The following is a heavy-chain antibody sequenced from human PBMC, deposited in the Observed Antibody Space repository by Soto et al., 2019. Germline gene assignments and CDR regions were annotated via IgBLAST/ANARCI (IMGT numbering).Heavy chain of an antibody. CDR2: ISSNGGST. CDR3: VKDQSSIAARPVWGDY. D-gene: IGHD6-6*01. J-gene: IGHJ4*02. CDR1: GFTFSSYA. V-gene: IGHV3-64D*09. Sequence: GGSLRLSCSASGFTFSSYAMHWVRQAPGKGLEYVSAISSNGGSTYYADSVKGRFTISRDNSKNTLYLQMSSLRAEDTAVYYCVKDQSSIAARPVWGDYWGQGTLVTVSS.